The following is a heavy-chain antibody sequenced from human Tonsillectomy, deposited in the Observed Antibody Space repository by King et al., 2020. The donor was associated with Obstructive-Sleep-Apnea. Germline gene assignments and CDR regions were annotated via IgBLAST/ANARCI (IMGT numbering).Heavy chain of an antibody. CDR3: ARSPFTFGGVIVKGYFDY. J-gene: IGHJ4*02. CDR2: IYYSGST. V-gene: IGHV4-59*01. CDR1: GGSISSYY. D-gene: IGHD3-16*02. Sequence: QLQLQESGPGLVKPSETLSLTCTVSGGSISSYYWSWIRQPPGKGLEWIGYIYYSGSTNYNPSLKSRVTISVDTSKNQFSLKLSSVTAADTAVYYCARSPFTFGGVIVKGYFDYWGQGTLVTVSS.